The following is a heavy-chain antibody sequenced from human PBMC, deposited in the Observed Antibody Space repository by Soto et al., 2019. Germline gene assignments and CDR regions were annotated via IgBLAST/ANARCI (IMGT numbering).Heavy chain of an antibody. CDR2: IYTTGST. Sequence: PSETLCLTCPVSGNPIGRGGYYWTWVRQHPGKGLEWIAYIYTTGSTYYNPSLKSRVGISVDTSKNQFSLKLSSVTAADTAVYYCARGIPVSGSFDYWGQGTRVTVS. CDR1: GNPIGRGGYY. D-gene: IGHD6-19*01. V-gene: IGHV4-31*03. CDR3: ARGIPVSGSFDY. J-gene: IGHJ4*02.